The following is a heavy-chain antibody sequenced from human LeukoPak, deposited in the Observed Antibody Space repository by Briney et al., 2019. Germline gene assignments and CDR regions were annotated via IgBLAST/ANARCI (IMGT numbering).Heavy chain of an antibody. Sequence: GGSLRLSCAASGFTFSSYSMNWVRQAPGKRLEWVSYISASSTTIYYADSVKGRFTISRDNAKNSLYLQMNSLRVEDTAVYYCARDGQNGSPYATDVWGQGTTVTVSS. CDR1: GFTFSSYS. J-gene: IGHJ6*02. V-gene: IGHV3-48*01. D-gene: IGHD3-10*01. CDR2: ISASSTTI. CDR3: ARDGQNGSPYATDV.